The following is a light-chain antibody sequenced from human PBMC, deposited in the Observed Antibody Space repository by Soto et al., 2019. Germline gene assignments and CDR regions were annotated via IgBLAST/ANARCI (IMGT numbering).Light chain of an antibody. J-gene: IGKJ4*01. Sequence: EIVLTQSPGTLSLSPGERATLSCRASQSVGSSYLAWYQQKFGRAPRLLIYGASSRATGIPDRFSGSGSGTDFTLTISRLEPEDFAVYYCQQYDSSPLTFGGGTKVEIK. V-gene: IGKV3-20*01. CDR2: GAS. CDR1: QSVGSSY. CDR3: QQYDSSPLT.